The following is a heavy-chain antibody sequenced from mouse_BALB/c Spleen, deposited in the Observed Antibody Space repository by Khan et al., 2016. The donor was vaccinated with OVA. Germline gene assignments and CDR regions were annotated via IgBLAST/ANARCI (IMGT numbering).Heavy chain of an antibody. CDR2: INPSTGYT. V-gene: IGHV1-7*01. CDR3: ARRGLRWDFDY. Sequence: QVRLQQSGAELAKPGASVKLSCKASGYTIINYWTLWVKQRPGQGLEWIGYINPSTGYTEYNQNFKDKATLTADKSSSTAYMQLSSLTSEDSAVYYCARRGLRWDFDYWGQGTTLTVSS. CDR1: GYTIINYW. J-gene: IGHJ2*01. D-gene: IGHD1-1*01.